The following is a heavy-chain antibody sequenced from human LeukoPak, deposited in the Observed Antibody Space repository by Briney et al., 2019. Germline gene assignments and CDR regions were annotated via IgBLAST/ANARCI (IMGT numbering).Heavy chain of an antibody. CDR1: GFTFSSSW. J-gene: IGHJ4*02. CDR3: VRGPTNGQAFDY. V-gene: IGHV3-7*01. CDR2: IREDGREK. D-gene: IGHD2-8*01. Sequence: GGSLRLSCAASGFTFSSSWMTWVRQAPGKGLEWEASIREDGREKTSVDSVKDRFTISRDNAKNPLYLQMDSLRAEDTAVYYCVRGPTNGQAFDYRGQETLVSVSS.